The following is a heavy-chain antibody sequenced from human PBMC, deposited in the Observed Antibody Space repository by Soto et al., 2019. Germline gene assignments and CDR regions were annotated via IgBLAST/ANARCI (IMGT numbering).Heavy chain of an antibody. CDR2: IWYDGSNK. D-gene: IGHD3-16*01. J-gene: IGHJ5*01. Sequence: QVQLVESGGGVVQPGRSLRLSCAPSGFTFSSYGMHWVRQAPGKGLEWVAVIWYDGSNKYYADSVKGRFTISRDNSKNTLYLQMNSLRAEDTAVYYCARDGSSFGWLGSWGQGTLVTVSS. CDR3: ARDGSSFGWLGS. CDR1: GFTFSSYG. V-gene: IGHV3-33*01.